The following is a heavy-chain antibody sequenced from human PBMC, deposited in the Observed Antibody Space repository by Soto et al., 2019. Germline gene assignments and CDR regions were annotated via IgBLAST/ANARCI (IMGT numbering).Heavy chain of an antibody. Sequence: SETLSLTCTFSGGSIISYYWSWIRQPPGKGLEWIGYIYYSGSTNYNPSLESRVTMSLDPSKNQFSLKLSSVTAADTAVYYCARLHGYWGQGTLVTVSS. J-gene: IGHJ4*02. V-gene: IGHV4-59*01. CDR1: GGSIISYY. CDR2: IYYSGST. CDR3: ARLHGY.